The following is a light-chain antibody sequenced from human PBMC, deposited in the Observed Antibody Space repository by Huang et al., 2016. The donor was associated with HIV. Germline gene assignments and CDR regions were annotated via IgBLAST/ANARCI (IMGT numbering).Light chain of an antibody. V-gene: IGKV3-11*01. Sequence: EIVLTQSPATLSLSPGERATLSCRSSQGLANFLAWYQQKPGQSPRLLIYEASNRVTGIPDRFSGSGSGTDFTLTISSLEPEDFAVYYCQQRGNWQLTFGGGTKVEIK. CDR2: EAS. CDR1: QGLANF. J-gene: IGKJ4*01. CDR3: QQRGNWQLT.